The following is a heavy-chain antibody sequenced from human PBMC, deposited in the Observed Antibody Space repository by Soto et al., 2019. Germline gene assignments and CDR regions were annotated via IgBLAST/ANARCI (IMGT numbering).Heavy chain of an antibody. CDR2: IIPIFGTA. CDR1: GGTFSSYA. CDR3: ARRSIVSSSRRYYYYYGMDV. V-gene: IGHV1-69*01. Sequence: QVQLVQSGAEVKKPGSSVKVSCKASGGTFSSYAISWVRQAPGQGLEWMGGIIPIFGTANYAQKFQGRVTITADEATSTAYMELSSLRSEDTAVYYCARRSIVSSSRRYYYYYGMDVWGQGTTVTVSS. J-gene: IGHJ6*02. D-gene: IGHD6-6*01.